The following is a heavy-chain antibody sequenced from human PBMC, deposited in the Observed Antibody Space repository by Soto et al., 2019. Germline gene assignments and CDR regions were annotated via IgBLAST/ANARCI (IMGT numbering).Heavy chain of an antibody. CDR3: ARGGSYRAAAGPSWFDP. J-gene: IGHJ5*02. D-gene: IGHD6-13*01. CDR1: GGSISSGGYS. V-gene: IGHV4-30-2*01. Sequence: SETPSLTCAVSGGSISSGGYSWSWIRQPPGKGLEWIGYIYHSGSTYYNPSLKSRVTISVDRSKNQFSLKLSSVTAADTAVYYCARGGSYRAAAGPSWFDPWGQGTLVTVSS. CDR2: IYHSGST.